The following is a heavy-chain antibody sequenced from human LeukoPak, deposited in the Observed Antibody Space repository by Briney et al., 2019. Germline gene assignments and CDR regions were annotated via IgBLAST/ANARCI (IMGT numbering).Heavy chain of an antibody. J-gene: IGHJ3*02. CDR1: GGTFSSYA. Sequence: GASVKVSCKASGGTFSSYAISWVRQAPGQGLEWMGGIIPIFGTANYAQKFQGRVTITADESTSTAYMELSSLRFDDTAVYYCANIYGGSKASLRAPHFFDIWGQGKMVTVFS. V-gene: IGHV1-69*13. CDR3: ANIYGGSKASLRAPHFFDI. CDR2: IIPIFGTA. D-gene: IGHD3-3*02.